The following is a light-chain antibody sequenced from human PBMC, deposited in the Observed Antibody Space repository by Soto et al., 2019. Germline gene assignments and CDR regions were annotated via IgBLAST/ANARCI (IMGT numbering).Light chain of an antibody. CDR1: QSVGSY. CDR2: EAS. J-gene: IGKJ1*01. Sequence: EIVLPQSPATLSLSPGERATLSCRASQSVGSYLAWYQQKPGQAPRLLIYEASNRATGIPARFSGSGSGTDFTLTISSLEPEDFAIYYCQQRTNCPWTFGQGTKVEIK. V-gene: IGKV3-11*01. CDR3: QQRTNCPWT.